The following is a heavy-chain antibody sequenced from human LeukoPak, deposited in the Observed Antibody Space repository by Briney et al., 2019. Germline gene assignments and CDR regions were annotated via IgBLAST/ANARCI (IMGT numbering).Heavy chain of an antibody. CDR1: GFTFSSYW. J-gene: IGHJ3*02. CDR3: AKVRLSYGSGRRSAFDI. CDR2: INSDGSST. Sequence: GGSLRLSCAASGFTFSSYWMHWVRQAPGKGLVWVSRINSDGSSTSYADSVKGRFTISRDNSKNTLYLQMNSLRAEDTAVYYCAKVRLSYGSGRRSAFDIWGQGTMVTVSS. V-gene: IGHV3-74*01. D-gene: IGHD3-10*01.